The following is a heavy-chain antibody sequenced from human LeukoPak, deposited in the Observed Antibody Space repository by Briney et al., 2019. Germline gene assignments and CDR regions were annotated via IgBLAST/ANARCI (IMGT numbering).Heavy chain of an antibody. Sequence: PGGSLRLSCAASGFTFSSYSMNWVRQAPGKGLEWVSSISSSSSYIYYADSVKGRFTISRDNAKNSLYLQMNSLRAEDTAVYYCARVSDTAMVQYYYYMDVWGKGTTVTVSS. CDR3: ARVSDTAMVQYYYYMDV. V-gene: IGHV3-21*01. D-gene: IGHD5-18*01. CDR1: GFTFSSYS. J-gene: IGHJ6*03. CDR2: ISSSSSYI.